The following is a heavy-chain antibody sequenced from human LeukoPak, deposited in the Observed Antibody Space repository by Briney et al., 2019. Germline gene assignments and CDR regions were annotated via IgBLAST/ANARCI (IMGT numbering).Heavy chain of an antibody. CDR2: ISGSGGST. CDR3: AKDPSGNWKTDY. V-gene: IGHV3-23*01. D-gene: IGHD1-20*01. CDR1: GFTFSSYA. Sequence: GSLRLSCAASGFTFSSYAMSWVRQAPGKGLEWVSAISGSGGSTYYADSVKGRFTISRDNSKNTLYLQMNSLRAEDTAVYYCAKDPSGNWKTDYWGQGTLVTVSS. J-gene: IGHJ4*02.